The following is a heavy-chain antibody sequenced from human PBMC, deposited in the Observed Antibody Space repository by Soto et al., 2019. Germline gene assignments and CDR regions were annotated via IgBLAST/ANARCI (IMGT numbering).Heavy chain of an antibody. J-gene: IGHJ4*02. CDR3: TRGMDRAKTAY. D-gene: IGHD5-18*01. Sequence: PSDTLSLTSGVYGLYLSGYYWSWIRQPPGKGLKWIGKIHYSGSTHYNPSITSRVNIKGDTSKNHFSLQLSSVTAADTGVYYCTRGMDRAKTAYWGQG. CDR1: GLYLSGYY. V-gene: IGHV4-34*01. CDR2: IHYSGST.